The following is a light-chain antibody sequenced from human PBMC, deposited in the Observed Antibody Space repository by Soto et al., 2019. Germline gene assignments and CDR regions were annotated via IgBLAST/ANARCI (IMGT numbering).Light chain of an antibody. CDR1: SGHSSYA. CDR2: LNSDGSH. J-gene: IGLJ2*01. CDR3: QTWGSGIRVV. Sequence: QPVRTQSPSASASLGASVKLTCTLSSGHSSYAIAWHQQQPEKGPRYLMKLNSDGSHSKGDGIPDRFSGSSSGAERYLTISSFQSEDEADYYCQTWGSGIRVVFGGGTKLTVL. V-gene: IGLV4-69*01.